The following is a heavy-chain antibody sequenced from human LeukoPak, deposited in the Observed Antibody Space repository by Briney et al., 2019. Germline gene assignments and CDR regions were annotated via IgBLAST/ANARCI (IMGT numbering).Heavy chain of an antibody. D-gene: IGHD2-21*02. Sequence: GSVNVSCKASGYTFTGYYMHWVRQAPGQGLEWMGWINPNSGGTNYAQKFQGRVTMTRDTSISTAYMELSRLRSDDTAVYYCARPTVVTVGLPFDYWGQGTLVTVSS. CDR1: GYTFTGYY. CDR3: ARPTVVTVGLPFDY. V-gene: IGHV1-2*02. CDR2: INPNSGGT. J-gene: IGHJ4*02.